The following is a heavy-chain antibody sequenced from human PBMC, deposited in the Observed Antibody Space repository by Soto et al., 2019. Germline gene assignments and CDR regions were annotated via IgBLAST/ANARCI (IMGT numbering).Heavy chain of an antibody. D-gene: IGHD5-12*01. CDR1: GGTFSSYA. CDR3: ARGRSERAAITSADMDV. V-gene: IGHV1-69*01. Sequence: QVQLVQSGAEVKKPGSSVKVSCKASGGTFSSYAISWVRQAPGQGLEWMGGIIPIFGTSNYAQKFQGRVTITADESTSTAYMELSSLRSEDTAVYYCARGRSERAAITSADMDVWGQGTTVTVSS. CDR2: IIPIFGTS. J-gene: IGHJ6*02.